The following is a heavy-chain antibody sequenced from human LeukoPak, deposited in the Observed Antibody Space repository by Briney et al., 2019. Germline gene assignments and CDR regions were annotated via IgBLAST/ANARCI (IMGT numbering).Heavy chain of an antibody. D-gene: IGHD3-3*01. CDR3: AKDLRFLEWLTDY. V-gene: IGHV3-30*18. CDR1: GFTFSSYG. J-gene: IGHJ4*02. CDR2: ISYDGSNK. Sequence: GGSLRLSCAASGFTFSSYGMHWVRQAPGKGLEWVAVISYDGSNKYYADSVKGRFTISRDNSKNTLYPQMNSLRAEDTAVYYCAKDLRFLEWLTDYWGQGTLVTVSS.